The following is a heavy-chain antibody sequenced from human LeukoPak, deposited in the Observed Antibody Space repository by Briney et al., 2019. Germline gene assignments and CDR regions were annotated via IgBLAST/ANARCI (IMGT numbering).Heavy chain of an antibody. Sequence: GRSLRLSCAASGFTFSSYGMHWVRQAPGKGLEWVAVISYDGSNKYYADSVKGRFTISRDNSKNTLYLQMNSLRAEDTAVYYCATWGDYGADWGQGTLVTVSS. J-gene: IGHJ4*02. V-gene: IGHV3-30*03. CDR3: ATWGDYGAD. CDR1: GFTFSSYG. D-gene: IGHD4-17*01. CDR2: ISYDGSNK.